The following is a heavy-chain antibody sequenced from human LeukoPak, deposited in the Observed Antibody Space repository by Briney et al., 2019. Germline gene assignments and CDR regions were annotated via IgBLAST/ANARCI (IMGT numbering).Heavy chain of an antibody. Sequence: GGSLRLSCAASGFTFSTYAMSWVRQAPGKGLGWVSSISSSGGNTYYADSVKGRFTISRDNSKNTLYLQMSSLSAEDTAVYYCAKRDRPCSGDCSAPYYFDYWGQGTLVTVSS. J-gene: IGHJ4*02. D-gene: IGHD2-21*02. V-gene: IGHV3-23*01. CDR2: ISSSGGNT. CDR3: AKRDRPCSGDCSAPYYFDY. CDR1: GFTFSTYA.